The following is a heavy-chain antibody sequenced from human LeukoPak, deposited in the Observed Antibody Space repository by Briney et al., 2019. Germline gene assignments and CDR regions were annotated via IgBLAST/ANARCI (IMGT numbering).Heavy chain of an antibody. CDR2: IYHSGST. V-gene: IGHV4-38-2*02. CDR3: AVINSSGWYSPYYYYMDV. J-gene: IGHJ6*03. D-gene: IGHD6-19*01. CDR1: GYSISSGYY. Sequence: SETLSLTCTVSGYSISSGYYWGWIRQPPGKGLEWIGSIYHSGSTYYNPSLKSRVTISVDTSKNQFSLKLSSVTAADTAVYYCAVINSSGWYSPYYYYMDVWGKGTTVTVSS.